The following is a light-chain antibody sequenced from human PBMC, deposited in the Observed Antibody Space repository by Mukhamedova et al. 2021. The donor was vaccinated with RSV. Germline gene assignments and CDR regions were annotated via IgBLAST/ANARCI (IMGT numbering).Light chain of an antibody. J-gene: IGKJ4*01. Sequence: WYQRRVHGRAPKLLIYKASNLESGVPSRFSGSRSGTEFTLTISSLQPDDLATYYCQQYDSYPLPFGGGTKVEIK. CDR2: KAS. CDR3: QQYDSYPLP. V-gene: IGKV1-5*03.